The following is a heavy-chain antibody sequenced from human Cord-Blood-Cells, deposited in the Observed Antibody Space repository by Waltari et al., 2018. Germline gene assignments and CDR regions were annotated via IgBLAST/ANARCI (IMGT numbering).Heavy chain of an antibody. CDR2: INSDGNST. V-gene: IGHV3-74*01. CDR3: ARVRYNWKGDAFDS. CDR1: GFTFSSYW. J-gene: IGHJ3*02. Sequence: EVQLVESGGGLVQSGGSLRLSCAASGFTFSSYWMHWVRQAPGQGLVWVSRINSDGNSTSYADSVKGRFTISRDNAKNTLYLQMNSLRAEDTAVYYCARVRYNWKGDAFDSWGQGTMVTVSS. D-gene: IGHD1-20*01.